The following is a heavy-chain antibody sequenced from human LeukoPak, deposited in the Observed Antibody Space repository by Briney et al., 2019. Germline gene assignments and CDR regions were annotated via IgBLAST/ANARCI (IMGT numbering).Heavy chain of an antibody. CDR3: GRVGVGATTRVTDY. Sequence: GGSLRLSCAASGFTFSSYAMSWVRQAPGKGLELVSAISGSGGSTYYADSVKGRFTISRDNSKNTLYLQMNSLRAEDTAVYYCGRVGVGATTRVTDYWGQGTLVTVSS. D-gene: IGHD1-26*01. CDR2: ISGSGGST. CDR1: GFTFSSYA. V-gene: IGHV3-23*01. J-gene: IGHJ4*02.